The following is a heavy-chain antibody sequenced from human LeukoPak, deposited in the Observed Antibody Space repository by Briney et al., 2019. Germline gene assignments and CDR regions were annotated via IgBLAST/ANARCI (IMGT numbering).Heavy chain of an antibody. Sequence: GGSLRLSCAASGFSFSSYAMSWVRQAPGKGLEWVSAISGSGGSTYYADSVKGRFTISRDNTKNSLYLQMSSLRADDTAVFYCARSDMAAGATRAFDIWGQGTTVTVSS. D-gene: IGHD6-13*01. CDR3: ARSDMAAGATRAFDI. CDR1: GFSFSSYA. V-gene: IGHV3-23*01. CDR2: ISGSGGST. J-gene: IGHJ3*02.